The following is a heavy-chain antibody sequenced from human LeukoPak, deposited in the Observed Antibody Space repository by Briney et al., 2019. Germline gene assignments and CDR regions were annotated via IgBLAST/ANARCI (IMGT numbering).Heavy chain of an antibody. Sequence: EGSLRLSCAASGFTFSNHYMTWVRQAPGKGLEWVAVISYDGSNKYYADSVKGRFTISRDNSKNTLYLQMNSLRAEDTAVYYCARGGILDYWGQGTLVTVSS. CDR1: GFTFSNHY. CDR3: ARGGILDY. J-gene: IGHJ4*02. CDR2: ISYDGSNK. V-gene: IGHV3-30*03.